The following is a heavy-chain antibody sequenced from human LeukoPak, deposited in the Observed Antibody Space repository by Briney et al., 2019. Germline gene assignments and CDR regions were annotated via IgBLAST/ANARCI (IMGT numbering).Heavy chain of an antibody. CDR1: GYTFTSYD. V-gene: IGHV1-8*01. J-gene: IGHJ4*02. D-gene: IGHD2-15*01. Sequence: ASVKVSCKASGYTFTSYDINWVRQATGQGLEWMGWMNPNSGNTGYAQKFQGRVTMTRNTSISTAYMELSRLRSEDTAVYYCAGGYCSGGSCYSLYNYWGQGTLVTVSS. CDR2: MNPNSGNT. CDR3: AGGYCSGGSCYSLYNY.